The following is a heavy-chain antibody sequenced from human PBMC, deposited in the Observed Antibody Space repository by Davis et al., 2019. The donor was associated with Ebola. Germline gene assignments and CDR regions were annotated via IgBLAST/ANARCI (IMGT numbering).Heavy chain of an antibody. V-gene: IGHV3-30-3*01. CDR1: ALTSTSYA. CDR2: ISYDGSNK. D-gene: IGHD6-13*01. Sequence: SLTPSCAPSALTSTSYATHCVRQAPGKGLEWVAVISYDGSNKYHADSVKGRFTISRDNAKNSLYLQMNSLVAEDTAVYYCARDRAAARPHEGLSYYYGMDVWGQGTTVTVSS. CDR3: ARDRAAARPHEGLSYYYGMDV. J-gene: IGHJ6*02.